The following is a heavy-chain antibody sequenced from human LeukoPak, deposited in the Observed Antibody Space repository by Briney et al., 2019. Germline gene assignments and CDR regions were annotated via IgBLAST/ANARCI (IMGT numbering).Heavy chain of an antibody. CDR2: IIPIFRTT. V-gene: IGHV1-69*05. CDR1: GGTFSNYA. J-gene: IGHJ5*01. Sequence: SVTVSCKASGGTFSNYAFSWVRQAPGQGLEWMGGIIPIFRTTNYAEQFQGRVTITTDESTNTAYLDLSSLRSEDTAVYYCAKDDGSATMGFDSWGQGTLVSVSS. D-gene: IGHD1-26*01. CDR3: AKDDGSATMGFDS.